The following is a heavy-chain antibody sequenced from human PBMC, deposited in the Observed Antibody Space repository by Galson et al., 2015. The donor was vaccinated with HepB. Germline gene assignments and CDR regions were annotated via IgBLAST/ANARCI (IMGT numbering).Heavy chain of an antibody. CDR2: ISSSSSYI. V-gene: IGHV3-21*01. D-gene: IGHD6-6*01. CDR1: GFTFSSYA. J-gene: IGHJ6*02. CDR3: ARDHIAALIYGMDV. Sequence: SLRLSCAASGFTFSSYAMSWVRQAPGKGLEWVSSISSSSSYIYYADSVKGRFTISRDNAKNSLYLQMNSLRAEDTAVYYCARDHIAALIYGMDVWGQGTTVTVSS.